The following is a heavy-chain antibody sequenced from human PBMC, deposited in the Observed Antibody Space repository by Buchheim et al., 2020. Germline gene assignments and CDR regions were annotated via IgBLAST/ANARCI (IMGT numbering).Heavy chain of an antibody. D-gene: IGHD3-10*01. Sequence: EEQLLESGGGLVQPGGSLRLSCAASGFTFSSYAMSWVRQAPGKGLEWVSAISGSGGSTYYADSVKGRFTISRDNSKNTLYLQMNSLRAEDTAVYYCAKHDYYGSGSYYNIPHNWFDPWGQGTL. CDR2: ISGSGGST. CDR1: GFTFSSYA. CDR3: AKHDYYGSGSYYNIPHNWFDP. J-gene: IGHJ5*02. V-gene: IGHV3-23*01.